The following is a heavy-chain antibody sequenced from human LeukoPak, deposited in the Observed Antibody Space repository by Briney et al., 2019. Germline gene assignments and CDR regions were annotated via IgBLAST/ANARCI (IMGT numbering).Heavy chain of an antibody. CDR3: AGDQAYCGGDCYFDF. V-gene: IGHV4-38-2*02. J-gene: IGHJ4*02. CDR1: DYSISSAYY. Sequence: PSETLSLTCAVSDYSISSAYYWGWIRPPPGKGLEWIGSIYHSGSTDYNPSLKSRVTISVDTSKNQFSLKLRSVTAADTAVYYCAGDQAYCGGDCYFDFWGQGTLVTVSS. D-gene: IGHD2-21*02. CDR2: IYHSGST.